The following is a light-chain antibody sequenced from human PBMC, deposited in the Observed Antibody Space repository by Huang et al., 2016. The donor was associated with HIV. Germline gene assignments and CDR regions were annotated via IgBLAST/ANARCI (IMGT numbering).Light chain of an antibody. CDR3: QQYDKWPPGLT. CDR1: QNVRNN. CDR2: ATS. V-gene: IGKV3D-15*01. Sequence: EIMMTQSPATLSVSPGGRATLSCRASQNVRNNLAWYQQKTGQAPRLLIYATSTRASGIPARFSGSGSATDFTLTISGLQSEDFAIYYCQQYDKWPPGLTFGGGTKVEI. J-gene: IGKJ4*01.